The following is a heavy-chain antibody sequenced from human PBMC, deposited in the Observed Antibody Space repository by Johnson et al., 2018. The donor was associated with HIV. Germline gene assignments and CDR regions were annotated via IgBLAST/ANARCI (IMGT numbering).Heavy chain of an antibody. CDR1: GFSFSDYG. J-gene: IGHJ3*02. D-gene: IGHD3-10*01. CDR2: ISYDGDDK. V-gene: IGHV3-30*18. CDR3: AKDAGSGSSWEFAFDI. Sequence: QVQLVESGGGVVQPGRSLRLSCAASGFSFSDYGIHWVRQAPGKGLEWVAVISYDGDDKHYGDSVEGRFTIYRDNSKKTLYIQMNSLRPEDTAVYFCAKDAGSGSSWEFAFDIWGQGTKVTVSS.